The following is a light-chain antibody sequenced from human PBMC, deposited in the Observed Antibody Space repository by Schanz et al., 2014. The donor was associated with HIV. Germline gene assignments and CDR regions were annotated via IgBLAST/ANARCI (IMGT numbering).Light chain of an antibody. CDR3: QQYGVSPPWT. CDR2: GAS. CDR1: QIISTS. J-gene: IGKJ1*01. Sequence: DILMTQSPATLSVYPGERVTLSCRTTQIISTSLAWYQQRPGQPPRLLVYGASSRAAGIPDRFSGSGSGTDFTLTINRLEPEDFAVYYCQQYGVSPPWTFGQGTKVESK. V-gene: IGKV3-20*01.